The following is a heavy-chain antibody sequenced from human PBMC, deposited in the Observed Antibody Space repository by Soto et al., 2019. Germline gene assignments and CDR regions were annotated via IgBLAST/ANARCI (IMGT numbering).Heavy chain of an antibody. CDR2: INHSGST. CDR3: ARDSITMVRNSRGLDSYYFDY. V-gene: IGHV4-34*01. D-gene: IGHD3-10*01. Sequence: SETLSLTCAVYGGSFSGYYWSWIRQPPGKGLEWIGEINHSGSTNYNPSLKSRVTISVDTSKNQFSLKLSSVTAADTAVYYCARDSITMVRNSRGLDSYYFDYWGQGTLVTVSS. J-gene: IGHJ4*02. CDR1: GGSFSGYY.